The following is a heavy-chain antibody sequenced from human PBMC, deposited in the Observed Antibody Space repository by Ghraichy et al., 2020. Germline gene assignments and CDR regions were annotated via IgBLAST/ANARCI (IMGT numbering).Heavy chain of an antibody. CDR2: ISYIGST. V-gene: IGHV4-31*03. CDR1: GGSISSGAYY. J-gene: IGHJ4*02. CDR3: ARVQGAPFYYDSSGYYYFDY. Sequence: SETLSLTCTVSGGSISSGAYYWSWIRQHPGKGLEWIGFISYIGSTYYNPSLKSRLTLSVDTSENQFSLKLTSVTAADTAVYYCARVQGAPFYYDSSGYYYFDYWGQGTLVTGSS. D-gene: IGHD3-22*01.